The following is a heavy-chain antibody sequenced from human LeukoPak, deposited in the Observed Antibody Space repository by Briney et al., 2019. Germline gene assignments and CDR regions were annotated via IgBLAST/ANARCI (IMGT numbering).Heavy chain of an antibody. V-gene: IGHV4-61*02. J-gene: IGHJ4*02. CDR3: AREDYNFL. CDR2: IYTTGFT. Sequence: SHTLSLTCTVSGGSFSSPNYYWSWIRQPAGKGLEWIGRIYTTGFTNYHPSLKSRVTVSIDTSKNQFYLKLTSVTAADTAVYYCAREDYNFLWGQGTLITVSS. D-gene: IGHD3-3*01. CDR1: GGSFSSPNYY.